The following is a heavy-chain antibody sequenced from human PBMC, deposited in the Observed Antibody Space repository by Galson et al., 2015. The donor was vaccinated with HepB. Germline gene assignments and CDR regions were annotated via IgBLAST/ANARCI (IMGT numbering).Heavy chain of an antibody. CDR2: IISDASST. CDR3: ARGRGDFVGVYYYYYMDV. J-gene: IGHJ6*03. V-gene: IGHV3-74*03. D-gene: IGHD3-10*01. Sequence: SLRLSCAASGFTFSSYWMRWVRQAPGKGLVWVSRIISDASSTTYADSVKGRFTISRDNAKNTLYLQMNGLRAEDTAVYYCARGRGDFVGVYYYYYMDVWGRGTTVTVSS. CDR1: GFTFSSYW.